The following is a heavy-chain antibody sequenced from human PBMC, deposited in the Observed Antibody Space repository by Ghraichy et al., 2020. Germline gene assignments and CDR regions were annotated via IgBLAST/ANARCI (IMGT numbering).Heavy chain of an antibody. D-gene: IGHD2/OR15-2a*01. J-gene: IGHJ4*02. CDR3: AKGRSTTNHYDY. CDR2: LRGSGDST. CDR1: GFTFSTYA. Sequence: GGSLRLSCAASGFTFSTYAMSWVRQAPGKGLEWVSALRGSGDSTYYADSVKGRFTISRDNSKNTLYLQMNSLSVEDTAVYFCAKGRSTTNHYDYWGQGTLGTVSS. V-gene: IGHV3-23*01.